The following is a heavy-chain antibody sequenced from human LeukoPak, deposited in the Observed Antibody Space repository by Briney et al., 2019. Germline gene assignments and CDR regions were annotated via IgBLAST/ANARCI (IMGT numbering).Heavy chain of an antibody. J-gene: IGHJ4*02. Sequence: SETLSLTCSVSGGSIGWDYWSWIRQSAGKGLEWIGRIYKSGTTNYNPSFRSRVSMSVDTSKNHFSLTLTSVTAADTAVYYCAREEYYKEANGYSYFFDSWGQGSLVTVSS. CDR1: GGSIGWDY. CDR2: IYKSGTT. CDR3: AREEYYKEANGYSYFFDS. V-gene: IGHV4-4*07. D-gene: IGHD2-8*01.